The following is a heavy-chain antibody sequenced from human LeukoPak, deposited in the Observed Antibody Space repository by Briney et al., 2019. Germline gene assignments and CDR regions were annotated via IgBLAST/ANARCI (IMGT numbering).Heavy chain of an antibody. Sequence: TSETLSLTCTVSGGSIKRDNYYWGWIRQSPGKGLQWIGNIYSTGSTYYNPSLKSRVTISVDTSHNQFPLRLKSLTATYTAVYYCARADYSDLPGFDYWGQGTLVTVSS. J-gene: IGHJ4*02. CDR2: IYSTGST. CDR1: GGSIKRDNYY. D-gene: IGHD4-11*01. CDR3: ARADYSDLPGFDY. V-gene: IGHV4-39*01.